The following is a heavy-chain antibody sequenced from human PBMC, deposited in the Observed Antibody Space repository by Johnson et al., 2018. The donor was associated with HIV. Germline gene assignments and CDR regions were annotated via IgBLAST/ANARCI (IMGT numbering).Heavy chain of an antibody. J-gene: IGHJ3*01. CDR1: GFTFSSYS. V-gene: IGHV3-23*04. D-gene: IGHD4-23*01. Sequence: VQLVESGGGVVRPGESLRLSCAASGFTFSSYSMTWVRQAPGKGLVWVSVVSGSGGRTYYADSVKGRFTISRDNSKNTLYLQMNSRRAEDTDGYYCAKSPGKDNGGNSGGIDFWGQGTRVTVSS. CDR2: VSGSGGRT. CDR3: AKSPGKDNGGNSGGIDF.